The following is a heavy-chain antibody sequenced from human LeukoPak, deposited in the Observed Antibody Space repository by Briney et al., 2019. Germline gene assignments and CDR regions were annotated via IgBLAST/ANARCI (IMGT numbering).Heavy chain of an antibody. CDR2: IIPIFGTA. D-gene: IGHD6-6*01. Sequence: ASVNVSCKASGGTFSSFSISWVRQAPGQGREWMGGIIPIFGTANYAQKFQGRVTISADESTNTAYMELSSLRSEDTAVYYCARALWSSSSSGYYYGMDVWGQGTTVTVSS. V-gene: IGHV1-69*13. CDR3: ARALWSSSSSGYYYGMDV. J-gene: IGHJ6*02. CDR1: GGTFSSFS.